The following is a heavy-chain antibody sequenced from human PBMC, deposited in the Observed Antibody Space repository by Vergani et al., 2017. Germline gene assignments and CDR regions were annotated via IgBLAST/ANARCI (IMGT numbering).Heavy chain of an antibody. CDR3: ARDPDYSPAWPFHLLGIDV. CDR2: FYTGGGT. D-gene: IGHD3-10*01. V-gene: IGHV4-61*02. J-gene: IGHJ6*02. CDR1: GGSISSGSYY. Sequence: QVQLQESGPGLVRPSQTLSLTCTVSGGSISSGSYYWSWFRQPAGKGLEWIGRFYTGGGTSYNPPLKSRDTLSVDTSKNQFSLQLSSVTAADTAVYYCARDPDYSPAWPFHLLGIDVWGQGTTVTVSS.